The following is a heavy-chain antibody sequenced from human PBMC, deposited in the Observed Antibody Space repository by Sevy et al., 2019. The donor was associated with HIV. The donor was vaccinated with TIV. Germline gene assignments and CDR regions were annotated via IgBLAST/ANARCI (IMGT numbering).Heavy chain of an antibody. D-gene: IGHD3-22*01. J-gene: IGHJ4*02. CDR2: INSGGGST. Sequence: GGSLRLSCAASGFTFTEFVMSWVRQAPGKGLEWVSTINSGGGSTYTADSGKGRFTISRDNSQNTLDLQMNSLRAEDTAVYYCAKDVVGGYYDSSGYSDHWGQGTLVTVSS. V-gene: IGHV3-23*01. CDR3: AKDVVGGYYDSSGYSDH. CDR1: GFTFTEFV.